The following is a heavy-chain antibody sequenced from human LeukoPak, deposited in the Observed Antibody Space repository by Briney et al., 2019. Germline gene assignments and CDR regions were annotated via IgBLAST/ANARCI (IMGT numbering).Heavy chain of an antibody. CDR3: ATPGPITMIVARNAFDI. D-gene: IGHD3-22*01. Sequence: ASVKVSCKVSGYTLTELSMHWVRQAPGKGLEWMGGFDPEDGETIYAQKFQGRVTMTEDTSTDTAYMELSSLRSEDTAVYYCATPGPITMIVARNAFDIWGQGTMVTVSS. V-gene: IGHV1-24*01. CDR1: GYTLTELS. CDR2: FDPEDGET. J-gene: IGHJ3*02.